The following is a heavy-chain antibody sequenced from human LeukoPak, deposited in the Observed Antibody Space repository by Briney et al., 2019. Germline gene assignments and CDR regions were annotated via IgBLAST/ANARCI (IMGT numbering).Heavy chain of an antibody. CDR2: ISSSRNFI. CDR3: AKGVIVNRDHDPVEYFDL. D-gene: IGHD3-22*01. J-gene: IGHJ2*01. V-gene: IGHV3-21*04. CDR1: GFTFNTYS. Sequence: SGGSLRLSCAASGFTFNTYSMNWVRQAPGKGLEWVSSISSSRNFISYGDSVKGRFTITRDNAKNSLYLQMNSLRAEDTALCYCAKGVIVNRDHDPVEYFDLWGRGTLVTVSS.